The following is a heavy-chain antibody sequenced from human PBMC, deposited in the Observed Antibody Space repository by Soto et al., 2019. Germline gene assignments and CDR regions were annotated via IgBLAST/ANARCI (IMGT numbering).Heavy chain of an antibody. CDR3: AKALTGYSSGGTDFDY. D-gene: IGHD6-19*01. Sequence: GGSLRLSCAASGFTFSSYAMSWVRQAPGKGLEWVSAISGSGGSTYYADSVKGRFTISRDNSKNTLYLQMNSLRAEDTAVYYCAKALTGYSSGGTDFDYWGQGTLVTVSS. J-gene: IGHJ4*02. CDR1: GFTFSSYA. V-gene: IGHV3-23*01. CDR2: ISGSGGST.